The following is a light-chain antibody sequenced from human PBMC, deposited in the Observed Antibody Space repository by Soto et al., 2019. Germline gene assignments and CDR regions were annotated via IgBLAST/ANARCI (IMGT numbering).Light chain of an antibody. CDR1: SSDVGGYNY. CDR3: SSYTSDTTGV. CDR2: DVT. Sequence: QSVLTQPASVSGSPGQSIAISCTGTSSDVGGYNYVSWYQQHPGEAPKLMIYDVTTRPSGVSNRFSGSKSGNTAALTISGLQAEDEADYYCSSYTSDTTGVFGTGTKVTVL. J-gene: IGLJ1*01. V-gene: IGLV2-14*03.